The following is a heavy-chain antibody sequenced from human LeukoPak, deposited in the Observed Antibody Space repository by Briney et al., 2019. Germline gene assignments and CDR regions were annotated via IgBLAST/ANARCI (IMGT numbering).Heavy chain of an antibody. CDR1: GYSFTSYW. CDR3: ARRSGSYSGGYYFDY. Sequence: GESLKISCKGSGYSFTSYWIGWVRQMPGKGLEWMGIIYPGDSDTRYSPSFQGQVTISADKSISTAYLQWSSLKASDTAVYYCARRSGSYSGGYYFDYWGQGTLVTVSS. D-gene: IGHD1-26*01. J-gene: IGHJ4*02. V-gene: IGHV5-51*01. CDR2: IYPGDSDT.